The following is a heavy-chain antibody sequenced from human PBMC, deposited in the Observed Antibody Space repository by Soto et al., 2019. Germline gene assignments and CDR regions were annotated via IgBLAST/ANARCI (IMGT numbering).Heavy chain of an antibody. CDR1: VYDFSSYW. V-gene: IGHV5-51*01. CDR3: ARREKWHDFEY. CDR2: IYPGDSDT. J-gene: IGHJ4*02. Sequence: PGESLKISCKGSVYDFSSYWIAWVRQMPGKGLEWMGMIYPGDSDTKYSPSFQGRVTISADRSTSTAYLHWDSLTASDTARYFCARREKWHDFEYWGQGSLVTVSS. D-gene: IGHD5-12*01.